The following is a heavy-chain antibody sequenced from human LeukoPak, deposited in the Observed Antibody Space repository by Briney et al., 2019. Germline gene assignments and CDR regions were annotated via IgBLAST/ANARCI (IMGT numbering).Heavy chain of an antibody. V-gene: IGHV1-8*01. Sequence: ASVKVSCKASGYTFTSYDINWVRQATGQGLEWMGWMNPNSGNTGYAQKFQGRVTMTRNTSTSTAYMELSGVRSEDTAVYYCATTSSGPRDYYYYYGMDVWGQGTTVTVSS. CDR1: GYTFTSYD. CDR3: ATTSSGPRDYYYYYGMDV. D-gene: IGHD6-19*01. CDR2: MNPNSGNT. J-gene: IGHJ6*02.